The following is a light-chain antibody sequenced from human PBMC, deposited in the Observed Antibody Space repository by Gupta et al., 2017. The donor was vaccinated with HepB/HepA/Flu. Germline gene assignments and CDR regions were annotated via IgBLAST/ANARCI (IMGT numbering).Light chain of an antibody. CDR2: WAS. CDR1: QSVLSSSNNKNY. CDR3: QQYYSTLS. V-gene: IGKV4-1*01. Sequence: DIVMTQSPDSLAASLGERATINCKSSQSVLSSSNNKNYLAWYQQKPGQPPKLLICWASTRESGVPDRFSGSGSGTDFTLTITSLQAEDVAVYSCQQYYSTLSFGPGTKVDIK. J-gene: IGKJ3*01.